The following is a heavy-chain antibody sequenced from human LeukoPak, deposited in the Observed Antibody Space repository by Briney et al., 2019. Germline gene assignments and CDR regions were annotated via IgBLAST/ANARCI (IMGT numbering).Heavy chain of an antibody. D-gene: IGHD3/OR15-3a*01. CDR1: GGTFSSYA. V-gene: IGHV1-69*13. J-gene: IGHJ6*02. Sequence: VGSVTVSCKACGGTFSSYAISGVRQAPGQGREGVGGIIPIFGTANYAQKFQGRVTITADQSPSTAYMELSSLRSEDTAVYYCARATEDSYYYYGMDVWGQGTTVTVSS. CDR2: IIPIFGTA. CDR3: ARATEDSYYYYGMDV.